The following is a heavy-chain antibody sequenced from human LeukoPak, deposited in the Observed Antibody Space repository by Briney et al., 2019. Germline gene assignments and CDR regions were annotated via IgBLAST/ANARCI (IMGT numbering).Heavy chain of an antibody. CDR2: INPNSGGT. Sequence: ASVKVSCKASGGTFSSYAISWVRQAPGQGLEWMGWINPNSGGTNYAQKFQGRVTMTRDTSISTAYMELSRLRSDDTAVYYCAREWELLRYFDYWGQGTLVTVSS. CDR3: AREWELLRYFDY. CDR1: GGTFSSYA. D-gene: IGHD1-26*01. J-gene: IGHJ4*02. V-gene: IGHV1-2*02.